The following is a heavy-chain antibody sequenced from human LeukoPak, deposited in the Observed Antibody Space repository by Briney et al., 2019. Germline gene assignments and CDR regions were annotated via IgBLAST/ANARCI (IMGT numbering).Heavy chain of an antibody. CDR1: GFTFSDYY. J-gene: IGHJ4*02. D-gene: IGHD3-22*01. CDR2: ISRTGSTT. Sequence: GGSLRLSCAASGFTFSDYYMSWIRQAPGKGLEWVSYISRTGSTTDYADSVKGRFTISRDNAKNSLYLQMNSLRAEDTAVYYCVRTYQYDRSGYYSYWGQGTLVTVSS. CDR3: VRTYQYDRSGYYSY. V-gene: IGHV3-11*01.